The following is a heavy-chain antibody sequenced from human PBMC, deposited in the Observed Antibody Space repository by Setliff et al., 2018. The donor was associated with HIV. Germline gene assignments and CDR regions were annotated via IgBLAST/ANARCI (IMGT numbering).Heavy chain of an antibody. CDR2: IRYDGSDK. D-gene: IGHD6-19*01. J-gene: IGHJ4*02. V-gene: IGHV3-30*02. CDR1: GFTFSSYG. CDR3: AKNFYSSPWSPLDY. Sequence: PGGSLRLSCAASGFTFSSYGMHWVRQAPGKGLEWVAFIRYDGSDKYYADSVMGRFTISRDNSKSTLYLQMNSLRTEDTAVYYCAKNFYSSPWSPLDYWGQGTLVTVSS.